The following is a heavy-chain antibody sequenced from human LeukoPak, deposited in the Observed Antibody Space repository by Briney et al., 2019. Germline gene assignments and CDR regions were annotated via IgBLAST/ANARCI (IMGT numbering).Heavy chain of an antibody. CDR3: ARDPGSFYYYYYGMDV. D-gene: IGHD3-10*01. CDR2: ISSSSSYI. Sequence: GGSLRLSCAASGFTFSSYSMNWVRQAPGKGLEWVSSISSSSSYIYYADSVKGRFTISRDNAKNSLYLQMNSLRAEDTAVYYCARDPGSFYYYYYGMDVWGQGTTVTVFS. CDR1: GFTFSSYS. J-gene: IGHJ6*02. V-gene: IGHV3-21*01.